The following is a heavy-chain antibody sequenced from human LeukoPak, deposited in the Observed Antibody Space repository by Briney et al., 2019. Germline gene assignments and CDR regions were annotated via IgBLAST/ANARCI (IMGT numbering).Heavy chain of an antibody. CDR3: AKAVDSSPFLTPIDY. J-gene: IGHJ4*02. V-gene: IGHV4-59*01. CDR2: IYYSGST. D-gene: IGHD3-9*01. CDR1: GGSISSYY. Sequence: PSETLSLTCTVSGGSISSYYWSWIRQPPGKGLEWIGYIYYSGSTNYNPSLKSRVTISVDTSKNQFSLKLSSVTAADTAVYYCAKAVDSSPFLTPIDYWGQGTLVTVSS.